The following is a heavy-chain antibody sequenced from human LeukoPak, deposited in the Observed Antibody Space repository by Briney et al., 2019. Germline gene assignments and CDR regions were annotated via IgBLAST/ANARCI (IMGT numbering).Heavy chain of an antibody. D-gene: IGHD1-26*01. J-gene: IGHJ6*03. Sequence: GGSLRLSCAASGLTFDDYAMSWVRQAPGKGLEWVSGINWNGDSTTYADSVKGRFTISRDNAKNSLYLQLSNLGAEDTALYYCARALVGRTSYYYMDVWGKGTTVTVSS. CDR2: INWNGDST. V-gene: IGHV3-20*04. CDR3: ARALVGRTSYYYMDV. CDR1: GLTFDDYA.